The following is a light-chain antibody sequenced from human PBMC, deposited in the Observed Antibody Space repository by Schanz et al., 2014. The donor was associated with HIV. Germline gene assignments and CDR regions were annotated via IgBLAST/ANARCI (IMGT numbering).Light chain of an antibody. Sequence: EIVLTQSPDTLSLSPGERATLSCRASQTVSSSSLAWYQQKPGQSPRLLIYGASTMATGIPDRFSGSGSGTDFTLAISSLGPEDVAVYYCEQHCNWPPCAVGQGSRLEIK. CDR1: QTVSSSS. CDR2: GAS. V-gene: IGKV3D-20*02. J-gene: IGKJ2*02. CDR3: EQHCNWPPCA.